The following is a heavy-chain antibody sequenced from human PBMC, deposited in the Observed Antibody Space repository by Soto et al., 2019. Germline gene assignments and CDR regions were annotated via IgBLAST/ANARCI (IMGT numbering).Heavy chain of an antibody. V-gene: IGHV4-59*01. Sequence: SETLSLTCTVSGSSINTYSWSWIRQPPGRGLVWIGDIYYSGNTIYNPSLKSRVTMSVDTSKNQFSLKLTSVSAADTAVYYCARGALLSSTNYYGVGVWGQGTTVTVSS. J-gene: IGHJ6*01. D-gene: IGHD6-6*01. CDR3: ARGALLSSTNYYGVGV. CDR1: GSSINTYS. CDR2: IYYSGNT.